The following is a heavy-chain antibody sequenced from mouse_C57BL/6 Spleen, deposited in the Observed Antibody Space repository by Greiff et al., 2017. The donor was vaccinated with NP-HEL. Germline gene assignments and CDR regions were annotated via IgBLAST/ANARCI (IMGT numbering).Heavy chain of an antibody. CDR2: IDPNSGGT. CDR1: GYTFTSYW. CDR3: ARRGGLLLYYFDY. Sequence: QVQLQQPGAELVKPGASVKLSCKASGYTFTSYWMHWVTQRPGRGLEWIGRIDPNSGGTKYNEKFTSTATLTVAQPSSTAYRQRSSLTSEDSAVYYCARRGGLLLYYFDYWGQGTTLTVSS. V-gene: IGHV1-72*01. J-gene: IGHJ2*01. D-gene: IGHD1-1*01.